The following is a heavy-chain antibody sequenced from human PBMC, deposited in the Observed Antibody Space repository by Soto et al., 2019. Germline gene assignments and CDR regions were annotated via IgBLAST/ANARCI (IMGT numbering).Heavy chain of an antibody. D-gene: IGHD2-8*01. CDR3: ARVHLTPMLGVLYNWFDY. Sequence: ASVKVSCKASGYTFTSYGISWVRQAPGQGLERMGWISAYNGNTNYAQKLQGRVTMTTDTSTSTAYMELRSLRSDDTAVYYCARVHLTPMLGVLYNWFDYWGQGTLVTVSS. CDR2: ISAYNGNT. J-gene: IGHJ5*01. CDR1: GYTFTSYG. V-gene: IGHV1-18*01.